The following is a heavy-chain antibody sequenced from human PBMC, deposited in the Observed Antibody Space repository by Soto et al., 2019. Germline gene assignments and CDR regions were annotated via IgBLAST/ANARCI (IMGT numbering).Heavy chain of an antibody. CDR1: GYTLTELS. D-gene: IGHD3-3*01. CDR2: FDPEDGET. CDR3: ATDSRYYDFWSGPYYYYMDV. Sequence: ASVKVSCKVSGYTLTELSMHWVRQAPGKGLEWMGGFDPEDGETIYAQKFQARVTMTEDTSTDTAYMELSSLRSEDTAVYYCATDSRYYDFWSGPYYYYMDVWGKGTTVTVSS. J-gene: IGHJ6*03. V-gene: IGHV1-24*01.